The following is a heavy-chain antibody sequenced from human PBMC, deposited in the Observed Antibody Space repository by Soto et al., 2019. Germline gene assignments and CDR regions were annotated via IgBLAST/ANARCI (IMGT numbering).Heavy chain of an antibody. Sequence: PSETLSLTCSVSGGSISYHYWNWIRQPPGMGLEWIGYIYYSGSTNYNPSLKSRVTISVDTSKNQFSLKLSSVTAADTAVYYCATNQLPLHYFDYWGQGTLVTVSS. V-gene: IGHV4-59*11. J-gene: IGHJ4*02. CDR2: IYYSGST. CDR1: GGSISYHY. D-gene: IGHD2-2*01. CDR3: ATNQLPLHYFDY.